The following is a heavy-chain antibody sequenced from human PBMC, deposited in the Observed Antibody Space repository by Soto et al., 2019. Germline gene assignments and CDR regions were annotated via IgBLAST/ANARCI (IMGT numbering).Heavy chain of an antibody. V-gene: IGHV3-48*02. CDR1: GLTFSIYS. CDR2: ISSSSTTL. CDR3: ARDPGDGMDV. D-gene: IGHD3-10*01. Sequence: GGSLRLSCAASGLTFSIYSMNWVRQAPGKGLEWVSYISSSSTTLYYADSVKGRFTISRDNAKNSLYLQMHSLRDEDTAVYYCARDPGDGMDVWGQGTTVTVSS. J-gene: IGHJ6*02.